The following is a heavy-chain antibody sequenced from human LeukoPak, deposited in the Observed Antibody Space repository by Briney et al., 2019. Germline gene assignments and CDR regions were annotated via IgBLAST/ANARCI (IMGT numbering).Heavy chain of an antibody. Sequence: GGSLRLSCVASGFTVTSNYMTWVRQAPGKGLECVSLIYSDDSTYYADSVKGRFTISRDNSKNTLYLQMNSLRAEDTAMYFCATLAAPPQKWRQGTLVTVSS. J-gene: IGHJ4*02. D-gene: IGHD6-25*01. CDR2: IYSDDST. CDR1: GFTVTSNY. V-gene: IGHV3-53*01. CDR3: ATLAAPPQK.